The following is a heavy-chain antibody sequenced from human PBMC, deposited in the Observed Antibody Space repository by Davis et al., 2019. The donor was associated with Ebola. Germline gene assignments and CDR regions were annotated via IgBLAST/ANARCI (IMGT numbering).Heavy chain of an antibody. CDR2: FRSKAYGGTT. D-gene: IGHD4-17*01. J-gene: IGHJ4*02. CDR1: GFTFSSYW. Sequence: GGSLRLSCAASGFTFSSYWMSWVRQAPGKGLAWVGFFRSKAYGGTTEYAASVKGRFTISRDDSKSIAYLQMNSLKTEDTAVYYCTRGTVGADYWGQGTLVTVSS. V-gene: IGHV3-49*04. CDR3: TRGTVGADY.